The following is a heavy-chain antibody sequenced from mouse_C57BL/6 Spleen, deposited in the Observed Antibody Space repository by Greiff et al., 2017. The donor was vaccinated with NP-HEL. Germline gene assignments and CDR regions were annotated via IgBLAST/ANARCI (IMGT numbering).Heavy chain of an antibody. CDR2: IYPGDGDT. CDR1: GYAFSSSW. Sequence: QVQLQESGPELVKPGASVKISCKASGYAFSSSWMNWVKQRPGKGLEWIGRIYPGDGDTNYNGKFKGKATLTADKSSSTAYMQLSSLTSEDSAVYFCARGGLLRYRYAMDYWGQGTSVTVSS. CDR3: ARGGLLRYRYAMDY. J-gene: IGHJ4*01. V-gene: IGHV1-82*01. D-gene: IGHD1-1*01.